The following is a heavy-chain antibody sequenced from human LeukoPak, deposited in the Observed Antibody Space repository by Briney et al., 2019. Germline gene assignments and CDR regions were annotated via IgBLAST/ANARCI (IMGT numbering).Heavy chain of an antibody. J-gene: IGHJ4*02. Sequence: GGSLRLSCAASGFTFSSYAMSWVRQAPGKGLEWVSSISSSSSYIYYADSVKGRFTISRDNAKNSLYLQMNSLRAEDTAVYYCARSIAVAGTVFDYWGQGTLVTVSS. CDR1: GFTFSSYA. D-gene: IGHD6-19*01. CDR3: ARSIAVAGTVFDY. V-gene: IGHV3-21*01. CDR2: ISSSSSYI.